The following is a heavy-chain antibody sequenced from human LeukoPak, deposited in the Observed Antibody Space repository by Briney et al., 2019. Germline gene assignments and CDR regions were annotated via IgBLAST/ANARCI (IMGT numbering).Heavy chain of an antibody. V-gene: IGHV4-39*07. CDR1: GGSISSSSYY. D-gene: IGHD3-10*01. CDR2: IYYSGST. CDR3: ARNYGSGSYFRYTFDP. J-gene: IGHJ5*02. Sequence: PSETLSLTCTVSGGSISSSSYYWGWIRQPPGKGLEWIGSIYYSGSTYYNPSLKSRVTISVDTSKNQFSLKLSSVTAADTAVYYCARNYGSGSYFRYTFDPWGQGTLVTVSS.